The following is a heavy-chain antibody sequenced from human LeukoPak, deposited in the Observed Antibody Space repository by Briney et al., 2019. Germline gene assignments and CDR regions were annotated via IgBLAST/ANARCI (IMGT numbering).Heavy chain of an antibody. CDR2: ISYDGSNK. Sequence: GGSLRLSCAASGFTFSTYGMHWVRQAPGKGLEWVAVISYDGSNKYYADSVKGRFTISRDNSKNTLYLQMNSLRAEDTAVYYCPKSDLGHRSRQVGHFDYWGQGTLVTVSS. V-gene: IGHV3-30*18. CDR3: PKSDLGHRSRQVGHFDY. CDR1: GFTFSTYG. J-gene: IGHJ4*02. D-gene: IGHD2-15*01.